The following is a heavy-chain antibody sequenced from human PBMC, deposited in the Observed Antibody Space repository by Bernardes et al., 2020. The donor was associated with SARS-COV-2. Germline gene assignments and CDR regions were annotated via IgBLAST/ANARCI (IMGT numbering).Heavy chain of an antibody. D-gene: IGHD3-22*01. Sequence: GGSLRLSCATSGFIFRTSEMNWVRQAPGKGLEWVSYISTSGYTTHYADSVKGRFIISRDNAKNSLYLEMHSLRAEDTAVYYCATDLRPEVVNITPFEYGGQGTLGTVSS. CDR1: GFIFRTSE. V-gene: IGHV3-48*03. J-gene: IGHJ4*02. CDR3: ATDLRPEVVNITPFEY. CDR2: ISTSGYTT.